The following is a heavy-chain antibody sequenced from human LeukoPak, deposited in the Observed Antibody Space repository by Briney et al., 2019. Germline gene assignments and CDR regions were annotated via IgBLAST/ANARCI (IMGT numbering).Heavy chain of an antibody. V-gene: IGHV1-18*01. CDR1: GYTFTNYD. Sequence: ASVKVSCKASGYTFTNYDINWVRQAPGQGLEWMGWISAYNGNTNYAQKLQGRVTMTTDTSTSTAYMELRSLRSDDTAVYYCARDHQAVYYYDSLHSKRFDYWGQGTLVTVSS. CDR3: ARDHQAVYYYDSLHSKRFDY. J-gene: IGHJ4*02. CDR2: ISAYNGNT. D-gene: IGHD3-22*01.